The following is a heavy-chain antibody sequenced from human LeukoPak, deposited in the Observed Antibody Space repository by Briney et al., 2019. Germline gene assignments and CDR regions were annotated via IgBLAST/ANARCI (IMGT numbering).Heavy chain of an antibody. CDR3: ATSYDYVWGSYRYTGYFDY. J-gene: IGHJ4*02. D-gene: IGHD3-16*02. Sequence: GGSLRLSCAASGFTFSSYTMHWIRQAPGKGLEWVSAISGSGGSTYYADSVKGRFTISRDNSKNTLYLQMNSLRAEDTAVYYCATSYDYVWGSYRYTGYFDYWGQGTLVTVSS. CDR1: GFTFSSYT. V-gene: IGHV3-23*01. CDR2: ISGSGGST.